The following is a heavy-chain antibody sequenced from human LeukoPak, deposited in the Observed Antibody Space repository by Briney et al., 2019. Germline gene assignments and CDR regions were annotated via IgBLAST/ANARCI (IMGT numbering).Heavy chain of an antibody. D-gene: IGHD5-18*01. V-gene: IGHV4-34*01. J-gene: IGHJ4*02. CDR2: INHSGST. Sequence: SETLSLTCAVYGGSFSGYYWSWIRQPPGKGLEWIGEINHSGSTNYNPSLKSRVTISVDTSKNQFSLKLSSVTAADTAVYYCARHSGYSYGSGRFFDYWGQGTLVTVSS. CDR3: ARHSGYSYGSGRFFDY. CDR1: GGSFSGYY.